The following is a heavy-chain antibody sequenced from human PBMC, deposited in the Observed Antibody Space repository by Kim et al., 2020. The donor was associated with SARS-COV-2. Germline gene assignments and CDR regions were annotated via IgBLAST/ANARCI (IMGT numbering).Heavy chain of an antibody. V-gene: IGHV3-53*04. Sequence: YYADAVKGRFTISRHNSKNTLYLQMNSLRAEDTAVYYCARDNEGGNAFDIWGQGTMVTVSS. D-gene: IGHD3-16*01. CDR3: ARDNEGGNAFDI. J-gene: IGHJ3*02.